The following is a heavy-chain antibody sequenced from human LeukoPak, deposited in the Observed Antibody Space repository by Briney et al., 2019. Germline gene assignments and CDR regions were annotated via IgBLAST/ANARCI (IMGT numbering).Heavy chain of an antibody. CDR2: IKQDGSEK. CDR3: ARDVPYDFWSGYYRKGYYYYYMDV. D-gene: IGHD3-3*01. CDR1: GFTFSSYW. J-gene: IGHJ6*03. Sequence: GGSLRLYCAASGFTFSSYWMSWVRQAPGKGLEWVANIKQDGSEKYYVDSVKGRFTISRDNAKNSLYLQMNSLRAEDTAVYYCARDVPYDFWSGYYRKGYYYYYMDVWGKGTTVTVSS. V-gene: IGHV3-7*01.